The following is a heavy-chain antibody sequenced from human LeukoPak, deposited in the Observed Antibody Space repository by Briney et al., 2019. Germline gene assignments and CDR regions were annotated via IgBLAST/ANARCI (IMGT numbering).Heavy chain of an antibody. CDR3: ARDPGRGDY. V-gene: IGHV3-69-1*01. CDR2: ITSNSNT. Sequence: PGGSLRLSCAASGFTFSDYSMNWVRQAPGKGLEWVSSITSNSNTYYADSVKGRFTISRDNTKNSLFLQMNSLRAEDTAVYHCARDPGRGDYWGQGTLVTVFS. J-gene: IGHJ4*02. CDR1: GFTFSDYS.